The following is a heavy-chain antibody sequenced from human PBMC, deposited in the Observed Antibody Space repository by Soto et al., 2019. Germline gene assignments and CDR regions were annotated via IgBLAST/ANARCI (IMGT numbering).Heavy chain of an antibody. Sequence: QVQLVESGGGGSHLGRSRRLSWPAPGLTFSGYAMHGVAQAPARGRVWVAVISYNGSNKYYPDSVKGRFTISRDNSKTALYLQMNSLRAGDTAVYSWARGVWSFELGGRGTLVTFPS. CDR2: ISYNGSNK. CDR3: ARGVWSFEL. V-gene: IGHV3-30-3*01. J-gene: IGHJ2*01. CDR1: GLTFSGYA.